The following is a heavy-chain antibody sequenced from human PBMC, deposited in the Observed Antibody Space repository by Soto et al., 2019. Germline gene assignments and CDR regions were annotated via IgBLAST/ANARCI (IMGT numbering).Heavy chain of an antibody. Sequence: QLHLVQSGAVVKKPGASVTVSCSASGYPVTAYYMHWVRQAPGRGLEWMGGINPATGAAKYTQTFPGRGHLTRAPATGNVLMEPRGPTSEDTAVFYWARGGGVGVAGSAAFDMWGQGTLVTVSS. V-gene: IGHV1-2*02. CDR2: INPATGAA. CDR1: GYPVTAYY. CDR3: ARGGGVGVAGSAAFDM. J-gene: IGHJ3*02. D-gene: IGHD3-3*01.